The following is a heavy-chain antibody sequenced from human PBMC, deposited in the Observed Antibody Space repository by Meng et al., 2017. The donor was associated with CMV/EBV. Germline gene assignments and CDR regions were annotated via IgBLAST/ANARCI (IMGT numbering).Heavy chain of an antibody. CDR2: IYYSGST. V-gene: IGHV4-39*07. CDR1: GGSIRSSSYY. CDR3: ARVSVSYGYRLGY. Sequence: LHLQGPRPGPCKPSDTLALTGTGSGGSIRSSSYYWCWIRQPPGKGLEWIGSIYYSGSTYYNPSLKSRVTISVDTSKNQFSLKLSSVTAADTAVYYCARVSVSYGYRLGYWGQGTLVTVSS. D-gene: IGHD3-16*02. J-gene: IGHJ4*02.